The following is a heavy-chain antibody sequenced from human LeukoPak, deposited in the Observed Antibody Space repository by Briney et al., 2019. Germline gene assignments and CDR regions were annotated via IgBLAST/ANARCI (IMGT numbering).Heavy chain of an antibody. D-gene: IGHD3-22*01. CDR1: GGSISSGGYY. V-gene: IGHV4-30-4*01. CDR2: IYYSGST. Sequence: PSETLSLTCTVSGGSISSGGYYWSWIRQPPGKGLERNGSIYYSGSTYYNPSLKRRVTISVDTSKNQFSLKLSSVTGADTAVYYCARVQYYYDSSGYKGLGYFDYWGQGTLVTVSS. CDR3: ARVQYYYDSSGYKGLGYFDY. J-gene: IGHJ4*02.